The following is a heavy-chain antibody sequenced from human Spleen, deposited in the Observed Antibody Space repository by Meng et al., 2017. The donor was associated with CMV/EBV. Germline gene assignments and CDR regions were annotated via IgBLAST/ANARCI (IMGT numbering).Heavy chain of an antibody. J-gene: IGHJ4*02. CDR1: GFTFSSYG. CDR3: AKEGYSSSWLHFDY. V-gene: IGHV3-33*06. CDR2: IWYDGSNK. D-gene: IGHD6-13*01. Sequence: GESLKISCAASGFTFSSYGMHWVRRAPGKGLEWVAVIWYDGSNKYYADSVKGRFTISRDNSKNTLYLQMNSLRAEDTAVYYCAKEGYSSSWLHFDYWGQGTLVTVSS.